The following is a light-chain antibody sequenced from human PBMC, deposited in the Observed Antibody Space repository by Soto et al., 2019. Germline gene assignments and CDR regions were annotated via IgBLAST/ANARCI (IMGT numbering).Light chain of an antibody. Sequence: DIQMTQSPSSRSASVGDRVTITCQATQDIRKYLNWYQQKPGKAPNLLIFDASNLQTGVPSRFSGSGSATHFTFTISSLQPEDIATYYCQQYHNLPITFGHGTRLEIK. J-gene: IGKJ5*01. CDR2: DAS. V-gene: IGKV1-33*01. CDR3: QQYHNLPIT. CDR1: QDIRKY.